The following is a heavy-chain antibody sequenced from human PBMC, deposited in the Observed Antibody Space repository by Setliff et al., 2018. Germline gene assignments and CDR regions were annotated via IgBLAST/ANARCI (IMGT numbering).Heavy chain of an antibody. V-gene: IGHV3-74*01. CDR1: GFTFSSYA. Sequence: GGSLRLSCAASGFTFSSYAMSWVRQAPGKGLEWVSRVNSDGSSTSYADSVKGRFTIPRDNAKNTLYLQMNSLRAEDTAVYYCARGRWSSDWYLDYWGQGTLVTVSS. CDR3: ARGRWSSDWYLDY. D-gene: IGHD6-19*01. J-gene: IGHJ4*02. CDR2: VNSDGSST.